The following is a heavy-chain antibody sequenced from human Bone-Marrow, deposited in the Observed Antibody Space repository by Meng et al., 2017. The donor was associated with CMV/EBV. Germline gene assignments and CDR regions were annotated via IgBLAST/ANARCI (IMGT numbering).Heavy chain of an antibody. D-gene: IGHD4-23*01. CDR3: ARDLGGNGYY. Sequence: LSCADSGFTFSSYGMDWVRQAPGRGLEWVSSISSSSSYMYYANSVNGRFTKSRDNAKNSLYLQMNSLRAEDTAVYYCARDLGGNGYYWGQGTLVTVSS. V-gene: IGHV3-21*01. CDR1: GFTFSSYG. CDR2: ISSSSSYM. J-gene: IGHJ4*02.